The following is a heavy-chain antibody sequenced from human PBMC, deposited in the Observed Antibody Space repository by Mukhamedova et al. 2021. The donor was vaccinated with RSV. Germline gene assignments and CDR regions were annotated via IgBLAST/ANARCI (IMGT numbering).Heavy chain of an antibody. CDR3: ARLYQADY. Sequence: IRQPPGKGLEWIGSIYYSGSTYYNPSLNSRVTISVDTSKNQFSLKLSSVTAADTAVYYCARLYQADYWGQGTLVTVSS. CDR2: IYYSGST. J-gene: IGHJ4*02. D-gene: IGHD2-2*01. V-gene: IGHV4-39*01.